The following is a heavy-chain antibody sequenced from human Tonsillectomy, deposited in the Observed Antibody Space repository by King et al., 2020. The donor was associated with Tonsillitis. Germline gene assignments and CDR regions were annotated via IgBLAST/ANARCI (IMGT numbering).Heavy chain of an antibody. CDR2: ISYDGNTE. Sequence: VQLVESGGGVVQPGRSLRLSCAASGFTFSRFAMNWVRQVPGTGLEWVGAISYDGNTEYYGDSVKGRFTISRDNSENTLYLQMNSLRPDDTGVYYCVSRDMRDGYNQFDSWGQGTLVSVSS. CDR1: GFTFSRFA. CDR3: VSRDMRDGYNQFDS. J-gene: IGHJ4*02. V-gene: IGHV3-30-3*01. D-gene: IGHD5-24*01.